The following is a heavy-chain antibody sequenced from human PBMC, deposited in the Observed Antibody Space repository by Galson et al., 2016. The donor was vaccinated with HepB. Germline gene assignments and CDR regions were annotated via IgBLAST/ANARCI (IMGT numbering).Heavy chain of an antibody. D-gene: IGHD1-1*01. J-gene: IGHJ4*02. CDR3: GRGFFLTRAVDY. V-gene: IGHV4-31*03. Sequence: TLSLTCTVSGDSISSGSYYWSWIRQHPGKGLEWIGYIYSSGNTYYNPSLKSRVTISVDTSENQFSLILSSVTAADTAVYYCGRGFFLTRAVDYWGQGALVTVSS. CDR1: GDSISSGSYY. CDR2: IYSSGNT.